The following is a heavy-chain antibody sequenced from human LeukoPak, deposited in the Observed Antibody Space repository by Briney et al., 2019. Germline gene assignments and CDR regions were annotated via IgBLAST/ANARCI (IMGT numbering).Heavy chain of an antibody. Sequence: GGSLRPSCAASGFTFSSYGMHWVRQAPGKGLEWVAVISYDGSNKYYADSVKGRFTISRDNSKNTLYLQMNSLRAEDTAVYYCAKVLLGAPRYSGYEMGYWGQGTLVTVSS. J-gene: IGHJ4*02. CDR3: AKVLLGAPRYSGYEMGY. CDR2: ISYDGSNK. V-gene: IGHV3-30*18. D-gene: IGHD5-12*01. CDR1: GFTFSSYG.